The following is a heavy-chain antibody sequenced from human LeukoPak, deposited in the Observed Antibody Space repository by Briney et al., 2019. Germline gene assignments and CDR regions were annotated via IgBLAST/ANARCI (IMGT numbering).Heavy chain of an antibody. Sequence: PGESLKISCKGSGYSFTSYWIGWVRQMPGKGLEWMGIIYPGDSDAKYSPSFQGQATISADKSISTAYLQWNSLKASDTAMYYCARHTHARIAATSNYFDYWGQGTLVTVSS. V-gene: IGHV5-51*01. CDR3: ARHTHARIAATSNYFDY. CDR1: GYSFTSYW. CDR2: IYPGDSDA. J-gene: IGHJ4*02. D-gene: IGHD6-13*01.